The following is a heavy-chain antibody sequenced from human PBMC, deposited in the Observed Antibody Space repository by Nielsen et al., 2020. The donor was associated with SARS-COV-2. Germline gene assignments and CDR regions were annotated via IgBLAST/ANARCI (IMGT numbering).Heavy chain of an antibody. D-gene: IGHD3-16*01. V-gene: IGHV3-9*01. J-gene: IGHJ3*01. Sequence: GGSLRLSCAVSGFTFSSYTLNWVRQAPGKGLEWVSGISWNSGSIGYADSVKGRFTISRDNAKNTLYLQMNSLRAEDTAVYYCASASAHVWGQGTMVTVSS. CDR1: GFTFSSYT. CDR3: ASASAHV. CDR2: ISWNSGSI.